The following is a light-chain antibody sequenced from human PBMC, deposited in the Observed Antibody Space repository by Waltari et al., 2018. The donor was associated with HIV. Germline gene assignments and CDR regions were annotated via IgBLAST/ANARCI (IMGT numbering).Light chain of an antibody. J-gene: IGLJ3*02. CDR1: SSNSGNNY. CDR2: WNT. Sequence: QSVLTQSPSISGTPGQRVAISCSGSSSNSGNNYVSCHQQVPGTTPKLLIFWNTQRPSWVSDRFSGSVSGTSASLAISGLRSDDEANYYCAVWDNSLSAQVFGGGTTLTVL. V-gene: IGLV1-47*01. CDR3: AVWDNSLSAQV.